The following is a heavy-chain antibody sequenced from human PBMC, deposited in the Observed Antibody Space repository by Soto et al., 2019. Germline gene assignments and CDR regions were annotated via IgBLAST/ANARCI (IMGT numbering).Heavy chain of an antibody. J-gene: IGHJ4*02. CDR3: AREGRGKKAGYNGLVSLGY. CDR2: IIPIFNST. D-gene: IGHD2-2*02. CDR1: GSRFSNYV. V-gene: IGHV1-69*06. Sequence: SVKVSCKVSGSRFSNYVISWVRQAPGHGLGWLGRIIPIFNSTKYAQSFQGRVTITADKSTSTASLELSSLRSDDTAVYYCAREGRGKKAGYNGLVSLGYWGQGTLVTVSS.